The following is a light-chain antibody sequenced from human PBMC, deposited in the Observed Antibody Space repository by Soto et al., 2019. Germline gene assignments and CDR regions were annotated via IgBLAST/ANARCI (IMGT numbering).Light chain of an antibody. Sequence: DIQMTKSPSTLSASVGDRVTITCRAGQSISSWLAWYQQKPGKAPKVLIYQASSLESGVPSRFSGSGSGTEFTLTIRSLQPDDSATYHCQQYNSYPYTFGQGTKLEIK. CDR2: QAS. CDR3: QQYNSYPYT. J-gene: IGKJ2*01. V-gene: IGKV1-5*03. CDR1: QSISSW.